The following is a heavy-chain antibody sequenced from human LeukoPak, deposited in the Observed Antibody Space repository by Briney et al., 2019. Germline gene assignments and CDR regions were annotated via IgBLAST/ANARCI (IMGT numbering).Heavy chain of an antibody. D-gene: IGHD1-26*01. CDR2: IYYTGST. CDR3: ASVRSGSHYFDY. J-gene: IGHJ4*02. CDR1: XGSISSSSYY. Sequence: SETLSLTCTVSXGSISSSSYYWGWIRQSPGKGLEWIGSIYYTGSTYYNPSLKSRVTISVDTSQSQFSLKLTSVTAADTALYYCASVRSGSHYFDYWGPGTLVTVSS. V-gene: IGHV4-39*01.